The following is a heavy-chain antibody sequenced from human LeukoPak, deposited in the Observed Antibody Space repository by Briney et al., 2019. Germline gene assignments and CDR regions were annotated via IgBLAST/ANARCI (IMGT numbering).Heavy chain of an antibody. D-gene: IGHD3-16*01. J-gene: IGHJ4*02. V-gene: IGHV3-21*01. CDR3: ASLGRLWGQGY. CDR1: GFTFSSYS. CDR2: ISSSSYI. Sequence: PGGSLRLSCAASGFTFSSYSMNWVRQAPGKGLEWVSSISSSSYIYYADSVKGRFTISRDNAKNSLYLQMNSLRAEDTAVYYCASLGRLWGQGYWGQGTLVTVSS.